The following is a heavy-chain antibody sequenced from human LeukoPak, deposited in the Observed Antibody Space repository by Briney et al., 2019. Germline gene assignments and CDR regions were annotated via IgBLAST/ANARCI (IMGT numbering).Heavy chain of an antibody. J-gene: IGHJ6*03. V-gene: IGHV3-21*01. D-gene: IGHD2-15*01. CDR2: IISSISYI. Sequence: GGSPRLSCAASGFTFSSYSINWVREAPGKGLGRVSSIISSISYISYAHPGKGRFTISRHNAKKALYLQMNSLRAEDTAVYYCARDEVGGYCSGGSCYRRYGNYYYYYMDVWGKGTTVTVSS. CDR1: GFTFSSYS. CDR3: ARDEVGGYCSGGSCYRRYGNYYYYYMDV.